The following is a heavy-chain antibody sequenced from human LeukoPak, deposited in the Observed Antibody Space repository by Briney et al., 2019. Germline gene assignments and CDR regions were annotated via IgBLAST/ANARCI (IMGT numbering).Heavy chain of an antibody. CDR2: IYPGDSDT. V-gene: IGHV5-51*01. CDR3: ARHSSSGWYRTYDFDY. CDR1: GYSFTSYW. J-gene: IGHJ4*02. D-gene: IGHD6-19*01. Sequence: GESLKISCKGSGYSFTSYWIAWVRQMPGKGLEWMGIIYPGDSDTRYSPSFQGQVTISADNSISTAYLQWSSLKASDTAMYYCARHSSSGWYRTYDFDYWGQGTLVTVPS.